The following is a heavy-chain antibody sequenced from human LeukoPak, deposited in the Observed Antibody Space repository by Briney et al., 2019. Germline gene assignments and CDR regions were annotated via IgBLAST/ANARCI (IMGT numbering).Heavy chain of an antibody. Sequence: SVKVSCKASGGTFSSYAISWVGQAPGQGLEWMGGIIPIFGTANYAQKFQGRVTITTDESTSTAYMELSGLRSEDAAVYYCARADILTGYCMDYWGQGTLVTVSS. CDR3: ARADILTGYCMDY. CDR1: GGTFSSYA. J-gene: IGHJ4*02. CDR2: IIPIFGTA. V-gene: IGHV1-69*05. D-gene: IGHD3-9*01.